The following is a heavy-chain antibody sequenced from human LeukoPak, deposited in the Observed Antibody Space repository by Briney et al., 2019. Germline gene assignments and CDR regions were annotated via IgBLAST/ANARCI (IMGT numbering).Heavy chain of an antibody. D-gene: IGHD3-3*01. J-gene: IGHJ5*02. Sequence: ASVKVSCKASGYTFTGYYMHWVRQAPGQGLEWMGWINPNSGGTNYAQKFQGRVTMTRDTSISTAYMELSRLRSDDTAVYYCARGGQYYDFWSGYPYNWFDPWGQGTLVTVSS. CDR2: INPNSGGT. CDR1: GYTFTGYY. CDR3: ARGGQYYDFWSGYPYNWFDP. V-gene: IGHV1-2*02.